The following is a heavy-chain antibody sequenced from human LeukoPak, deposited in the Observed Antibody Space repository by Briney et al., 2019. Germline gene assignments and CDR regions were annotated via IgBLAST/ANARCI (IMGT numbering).Heavy chain of an antibody. Sequence: TGGSLRLSCAASGFDLNTYEMNWVRQAPGKGLEWIADITISGHTKNYADSVKGRFTIPRDNAGTSLYLQMNSLRVEDTGVYYCARGDPHADLWGQGTLVTVSS. CDR3: ARGDPHADL. CDR2: ITISGHTK. V-gene: IGHV3-48*03. CDR1: GFDLNTYE. J-gene: IGHJ5*02.